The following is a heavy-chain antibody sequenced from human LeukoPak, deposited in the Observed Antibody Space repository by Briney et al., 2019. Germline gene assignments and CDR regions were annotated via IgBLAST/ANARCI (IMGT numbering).Heavy chain of an antibody. D-gene: IGHD6-13*01. Sequence: GGSLRLSCAASGFTFSSYAMHWVRQAPGKGLEWVAVISYDGSNKYYADSVKGRFTISRDNSKNTLNLQMNSLRAEDTAVYYCARDRTFYSSSWSGYYYYGMDVWGQGTTVTVSS. CDR3: ARDRTFYSSSWSGYYYYGMDV. J-gene: IGHJ6*02. CDR1: GFTFSSYA. CDR2: ISYDGSNK. V-gene: IGHV3-30*04.